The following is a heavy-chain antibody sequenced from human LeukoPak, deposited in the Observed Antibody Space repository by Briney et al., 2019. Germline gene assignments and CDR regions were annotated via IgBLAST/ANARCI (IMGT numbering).Heavy chain of an antibody. Sequence: GASVKVSCKASGYTFTSYDINWVRQATGQGLEWMGWMNPNSGNTGYAQKFQGRVTITRNTSISTAYMEPSSLRSEDTAVYYCARGGGYCSGGSCYSGAYYYYYYMDVWGKGTTVTVSS. CDR3: ARGGGYCSGGSCYSGAYYYYYYMDV. D-gene: IGHD2-15*01. V-gene: IGHV1-8*03. J-gene: IGHJ6*03. CDR1: GYTFTSYD. CDR2: MNPNSGNT.